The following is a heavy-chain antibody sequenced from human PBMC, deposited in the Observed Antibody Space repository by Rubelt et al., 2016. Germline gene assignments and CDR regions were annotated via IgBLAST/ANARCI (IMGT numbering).Heavy chain of an antibody. CDR3: ARSHIPAIVVVKGEGDAFDI. CDR1: GYSFTSYW. Sequence: RISCKGSGYSFTSYWISWVRQMPGKGLEWMGRIDPSDSYTNYSPSFQGHVTISADKSISTAYLQWSSLKASDTAMYYCARSHIPAIVVVKGEGDAFDIWGQGTMVTVSS. J-gene: IGHJ3*02. V-gene: IGHV5-10-1*01. CDR2: IDPSDSYT. D-gene: IGHD3-22*01.